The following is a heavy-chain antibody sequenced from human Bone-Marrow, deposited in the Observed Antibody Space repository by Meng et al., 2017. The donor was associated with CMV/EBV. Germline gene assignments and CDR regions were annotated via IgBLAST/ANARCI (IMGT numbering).Heavy chain of an antibody. D-gene: IGHD2-15*01. CDR3: ARTNSCLGGSCYSGLDP. V-gene: IGHV4-30-4*08. CDR2: IYYSGST. J-gene: IGHJ5*02. CDR1: GGSISSYY. Sequence: LRLSCTVSGGSISSYYWSWIRQPPGKGLEWIGYIYYSGSTYYNPSLKSRVTISVDTSKNQFSLKLSSVTAADTAVYYCARTNSCLGGSCYSGLDPWGQGTLVTVSS.